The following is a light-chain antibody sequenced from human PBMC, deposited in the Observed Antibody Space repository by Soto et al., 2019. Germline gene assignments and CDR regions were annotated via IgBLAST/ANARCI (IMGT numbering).Light chain of an antibody. J-gene: IGKJ4*01. CDR1: QSVSSSY. V-gene: IGKV3-20*01. CDR2: GAS. Sequence: EIVLTHSPGTLSLSPGERATLSCRASQSVSSSYLAWYQQKPGQAPRLLIYGASSRATGIPDRFSGSGSGKDFTLTISRLEPEYFAVYYCQQYGSSPLTFGGGTKVEIK. CDR3: QQYGSSPLT.